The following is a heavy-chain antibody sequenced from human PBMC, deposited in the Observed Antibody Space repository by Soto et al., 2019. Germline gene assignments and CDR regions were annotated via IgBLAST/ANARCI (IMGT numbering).Heavy chain of an antibody. V-gene: IGHV4-39*01. CDR2: IYYSGST. CDR1: GGSISSSSYY. D-gene: IGHD3-3*01. Sequence: SETLSLTCTVSGGSISSSSYYWGWIRQPPGKGLEWIGSIYYSGSTYYNPSLKSRVTISVDTSKNQFSLKLSSVTAADTAVYYCARHDLPITIFGGWFDPWGQGTLVTVSS. J-gene: IGHJ5*02. CDR3: ARHDLPITIFGGWFDP.